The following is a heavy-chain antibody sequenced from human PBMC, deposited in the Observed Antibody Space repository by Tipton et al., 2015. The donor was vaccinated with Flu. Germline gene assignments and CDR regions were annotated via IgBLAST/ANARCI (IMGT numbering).Heavy chain of an antibody. CDR2: IYYSGST. J-gene: IGHJ4*02. V-gene: IGHV4-39*07. D-gene: IGHD3-3*01. CDR1: GGSISSSSYY. Sequence: LRLSCTVSGGSISSSSYYWGWIRQPPGKGLEWIGSIYYSGSTYHNPSLKSRVTISVDTSKNQFSLKLSSVTAADTAVYYCARDTIFGVAHWGQGTLVTVSP. CDR3: ARDTIFGVAH.